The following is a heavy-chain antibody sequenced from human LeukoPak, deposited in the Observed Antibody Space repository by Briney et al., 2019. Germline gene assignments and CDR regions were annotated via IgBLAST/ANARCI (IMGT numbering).Heavy chain of an antibody. Sequence: GGSLRLSCAASGFTVSSNYMSWVRQAPGKGLEWVSVIYSGGNTYYADSVKGRFAISRDNSKNTLYLQMNSLRAEDTAVYYCARDPYFDYWGQGTLVTVSS. CDR3: ARDPYFDY. CDR2: IYSGGNT. CDR1: GFTVSSNY. J-gene: IGHJ4*02. V-gene: IGHV3-53*01.